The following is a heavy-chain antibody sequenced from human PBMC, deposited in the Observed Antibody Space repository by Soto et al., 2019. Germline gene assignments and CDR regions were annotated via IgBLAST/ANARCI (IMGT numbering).Heavy chain of an antibody. J-gene: IGHJ6*02. CDR2: IDPSDSQT. Sequence: GESLKISCKGSGYSFAGYWITWVRQKPGKGIEWMGRIDPSDSQTYYSPSFRGHVTISVTKSISTVFLQWSSLKASDTAMYYCARLNPRRLYYGMDVWGQGTTVTVSS. CDR3: ARLNPRRLYYGMDV. CDR1: GYSFAGYW. V-gene: IGHV5-10-1*01.